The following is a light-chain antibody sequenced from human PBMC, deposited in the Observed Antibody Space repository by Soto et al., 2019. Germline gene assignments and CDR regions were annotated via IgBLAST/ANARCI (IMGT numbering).Light chain of an antibody. CDR3: QQSYSTPPGT. CDR1: QTISTY. V-gene: IGKV1-39*01. CDR2: AAS. J-gene: IGKJ1*01. Sequence: IQRPKSPSSLSASVGDRVTITCRASQTISTYLNWYQQKPGKAPKLLIYAASSLQSGVPSRFSGSGSGTDFTLTISSLQPEDFATYYCQQSYSTPPGTFGHGAKADIK.